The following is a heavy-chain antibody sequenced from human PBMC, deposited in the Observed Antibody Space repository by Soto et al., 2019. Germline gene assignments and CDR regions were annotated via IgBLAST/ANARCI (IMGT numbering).Heavy chain of an antibody. CDR2: IDHSGTA. V-gene: IGHV4-31*03. J-gene: IGHJ5*02. CDR1: GTSFHLSGLW. CDR3: ARRMEYRGEKYFSRFDL. D-gene: IGHD2-21*01. Sequence: PYLTCTVSGTSFHLSGLWWGWIRRRPGKGLEWIGHIDHSGTAYYNPSLITRVTISIDASKNQFYLKVNSVTAADTAVYYCARRMEYRGEKYFSRFDLWCQR.